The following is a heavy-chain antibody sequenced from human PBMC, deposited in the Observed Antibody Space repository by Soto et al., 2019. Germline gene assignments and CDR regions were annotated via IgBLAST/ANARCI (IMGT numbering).Heavy chain of an antibody. CDR3: AKDSWYFDL. CDR2: IDTSGSST. D-gene: IGHD6-13*01. Sequence: GVSLRLSCEASGFIFTNFWMHWVRQVPGKGLVWVSRIDTSGSSTSYADSVKGRFTISRDNAKNTVSLQMNSLRAEDTGVYYCAKDSWYFDLWSKGSRFTVSS. V-gene: IGHV3-74*01. J-gene: IGHJ4*02. CDR1: GFIFTNFW.